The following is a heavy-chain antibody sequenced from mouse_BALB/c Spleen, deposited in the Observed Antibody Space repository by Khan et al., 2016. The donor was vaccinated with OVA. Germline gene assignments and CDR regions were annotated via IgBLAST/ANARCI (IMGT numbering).Heavy chain of an antibody. V-gene: IGHV5-9-3*01. CDR1: GFTFSYYA. D-gene: IGHD2-1*01. CDR2: ISSGGTYT. CDR3: ARLFGKIFDY. Sequence: EVELVESGGGLVKPGESLKLSCAASGFTFSYYAMSWVRQTPEKRLDWVATISSGGTYTYYPANVKGRLPLSKDDAENTLFLQMSSLRSEDTAMYYCARLFGKIFDYWGQGTTLTVSS. J-gene: IGHJ2*01.